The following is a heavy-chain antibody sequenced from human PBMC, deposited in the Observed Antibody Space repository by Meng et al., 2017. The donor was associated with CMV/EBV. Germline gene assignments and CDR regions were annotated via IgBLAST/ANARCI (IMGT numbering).Heavy chain of an antibody. CDR3: ARGGLRGFDY. V-gene: IGHV2-5*02. D-gene: IGHD4-17*01. J-gene: IGHJ4*02. CDR1: GFSLTISGVG. CDR2: IYWDDDK. Sequence: LKGYGPTLLQPTQTLTRTCAFAGFSLTISGVGVGWIRKPPGKALEWLELIYWDDDKRYSPSLQSRLTITKDTSKNQVVLTMTNMDPVDTATYYCARGGLRGFDYWGQGTLVTVSS.